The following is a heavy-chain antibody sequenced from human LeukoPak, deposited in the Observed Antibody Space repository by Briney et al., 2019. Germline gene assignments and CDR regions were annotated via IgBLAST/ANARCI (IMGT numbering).Heavy chain of an antibody. J-gene: IGHJ4*02. V-gene: IGHV4-34*01. CDR1: GGSFSGYY. Sequence: SETLSLTCAVYGGSFSGYYWSWIRQPPGKGLEWIGEINHSGSTNYNPSLKSRVTISVDTSKNQFSLKLSSVTAADTAVYYCAGGSSYMVRGVSSIYWGPGTLVTVSS. CDR2: INHSGST. CDR3: AGGSSYMVRGVSSIY. D-gene: IGHD3-10*01.